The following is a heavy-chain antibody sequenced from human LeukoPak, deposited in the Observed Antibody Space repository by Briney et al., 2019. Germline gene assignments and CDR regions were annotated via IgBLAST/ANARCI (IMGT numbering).Heavy chain of an antibody. D-gene: IGHD6-6*01. J-gene: IGHJ4*02. Sequence: ASVTVSCRVSGDTLTEISMHWVRQTPGKGLEWMGGLHPEDREVIYAQKFQRRVTMTEDSSTDTAYMDLRSLRSEDTAVYYCATAEQLVWGQGTLVTVSS. CDR1: GDTLTEIS. CDR2: LHPEDREV. CDR3: ATAEQLV. V-gene: IGHV1-24*01.